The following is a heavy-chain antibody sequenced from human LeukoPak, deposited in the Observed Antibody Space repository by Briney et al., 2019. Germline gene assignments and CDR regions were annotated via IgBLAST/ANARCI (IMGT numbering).Heavy chain of an antibody. CDR3: AKDLWDSGSQAYFDY. J-gene: IGHJ4*02. CDR2: ISESGGST. CDR1: GFTFSTSA. V-gene: IGHV3-23*01. Sequence: GGSLRLSCVVSGFTFSTSAMSWVRQAPGKGLEWVSGISESGGSTYYADSVKGRFTISRDNSKNTLYLQMNSLRAEDTAVYYCAKDLWDSGSQAYFDYWGQGTLVTVSS. D-gene: IGHD3-10*01.